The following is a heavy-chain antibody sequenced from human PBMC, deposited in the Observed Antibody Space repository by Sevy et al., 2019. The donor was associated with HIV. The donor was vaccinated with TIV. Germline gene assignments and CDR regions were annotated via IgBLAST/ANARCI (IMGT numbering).Heavy chain of an antibody. CDR2: TYYRSNWFN. J-gene: IGHJ4*02. CDR1: GDSVSSNTVT. V-gene: IGHV6-1*01. CDR3: ASGVLGSGWIN. D-gene: IGHD6-19*01. Sequence: SQTLSLTCVISGDSVSSNTVTWNWIKQSPSRGLEWLGRTYYRSNWFNDYAVSVESRITINPDTSKNQVSLQLSAVTPEDTAVYYCASGVLGSGWINWGQGILVTVSS.